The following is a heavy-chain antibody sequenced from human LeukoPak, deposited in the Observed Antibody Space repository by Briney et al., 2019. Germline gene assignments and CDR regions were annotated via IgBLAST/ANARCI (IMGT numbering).Heavy chain of an antibody. V-gene: IGHV4-34*01. CDR1: GGSFSAYY. CDR2: INHSGST. Sequence: PSETLSLTCAVNGGSFSAYYWSWIRQPPGKGLEWIGEINHSGSTNYNPSLKSRVTISVDTSKKQFSLKLSSVTAADTAVYYCATLYCTGRSCYSWFQPWGQGPLVTVSS. J-gene: IGHJ5*02. D-gene: IGHD2-15*01. CDR3: ATLYCTGRSCYSWFQP.